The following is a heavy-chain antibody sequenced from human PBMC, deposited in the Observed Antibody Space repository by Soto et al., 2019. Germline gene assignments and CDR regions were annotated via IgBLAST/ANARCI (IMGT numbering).Heavy chain of an antibody. CDR1: GGSISSSNW. CDR2: IYYSGST. J-gene: IGHJ4*02. V-gene: IGHV4-4*02. D-gene: IGHD2-15*01. CDR3: ARVADCSGGSCYFSVDY. Sequence: GTLSLTCAVSGGSISSSNWWSWVRQPPGKGLEWIGEIYYSGSTYYNPSLKSRVTISVDTSKNQFSLKLSSVTAADTAVYYCARVADCSGGSCYFSVDYWGQGTLVTVSS.